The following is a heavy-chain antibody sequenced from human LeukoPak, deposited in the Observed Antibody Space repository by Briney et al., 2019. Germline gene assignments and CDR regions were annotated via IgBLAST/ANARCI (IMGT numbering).Heavy chain of an antibody. CDR1: RFTFINYA. V-gene: IGHV3-23*01. J-gene: IGHJ6*03. Sequence: GGSLRLSCAASRFTFINYAMIWVRQAPGKGLEWVSAISGSGSRTYYADSVKGRFTISRDNSNNTLYLQMNSLRVEDTAVYYCAKAGGATYYYYYHMDVWGKGTTVTVSS. CDR2: ISGSGSRT. D-gene: IGHD1-26*01. CDR3: AKAGGATYYYYYHMDV.